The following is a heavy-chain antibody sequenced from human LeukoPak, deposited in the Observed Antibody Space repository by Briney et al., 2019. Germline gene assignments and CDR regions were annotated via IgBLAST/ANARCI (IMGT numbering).Heavy chain of an antibody. CDR3: ARGGGEDYDSSGYFDY. CDR1: GITVSSNY. J-gene: IGHJ4*02. CDR2: IYSGGST. V-gene: IGHV3-53*01. D-gene: IGHD3-22*01. Sequence: GGSLRLSCAASGITVSSNYMSWVRQAPGKGLEWVSVIYSGGSTYYADSVKGRFTISRDNSKNTLYLQMNSLRAEDTAVYYCARGGGEDYDSSGYFDYWGQGTLVTVSS.